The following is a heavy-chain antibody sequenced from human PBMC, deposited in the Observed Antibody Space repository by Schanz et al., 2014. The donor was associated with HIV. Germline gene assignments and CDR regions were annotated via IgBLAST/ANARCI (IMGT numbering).Heavy chain of an antibody. CDR3: AAGLIRYFFDY. CDR1: GFTISSNY. Sequence: EVQLVETGGGLIQPGGSLRLSCAVSGFTISSNYMSWVRQAPGKGLEWVSVVYIGDSTFYANSVKGRFTISRDDSKNTLYLQMNSLRAEDTAMYYCAAGLIRYFFDYWCQGTLVTVSS. J-gene: IGHJ4*02. V-gene: IGHV3-53*02. D-gene: IGHD2-21*01. CDR2: VYIGDST.